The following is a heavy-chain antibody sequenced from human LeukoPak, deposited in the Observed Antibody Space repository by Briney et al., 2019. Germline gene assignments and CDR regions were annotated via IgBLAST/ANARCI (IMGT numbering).Heavy chain of an antibody. D-gene: IGHD5-18*01. V-gene: IGHV3-7*01. Sequence: GGSLRLSCAASGFTFSSYAMSWVRQAPGKGLEWVANIKQDGSAKYFTDSVKGRFTISRDNAKNSLYLQMSSLRAEDTAVYYCAREQFSYGIPCYFDYWGQGALVTVSS. J-gene: IGHJ4*02. CDR2: IKQDGSAK. CDR1: GFTFSSYA. CDR3: AREQFSYGIPCYFDY.